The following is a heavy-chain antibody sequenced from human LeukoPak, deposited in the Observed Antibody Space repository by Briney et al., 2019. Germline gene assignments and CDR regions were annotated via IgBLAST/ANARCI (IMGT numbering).Heavy chain of an antibody. Sequence: PGGSLRLSCAASGFTFSDYYMSWIRQAPGKGLEWVSYISTSSSYTHYADSAKGRFTISRDNAKNSLYLQMNSLRAEDTAVYYCARAAFRAAASGEGWFDPWGQGALVTVSS. J-gene: IGHJ5*02. CDR3: ARAAFRAAASGEGWFDP. CDR2: ISTSSSYT. V-gene: IGHV3-11*05. D-gene: IGHD1-26*01. CDR1: GFTFSDYY.